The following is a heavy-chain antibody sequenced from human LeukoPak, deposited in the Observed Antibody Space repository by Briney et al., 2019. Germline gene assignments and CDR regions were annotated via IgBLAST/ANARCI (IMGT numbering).Heavy chain of an antibody. CDR2: TYYRSKWYN. D-gene: IGHD6-19*01. Sequence: SQTLSLTCVISGDSVSSNSAARNWIRQSRSRGLEWLGRTYYRSKWYNDYAVSVKSRITINPDTSKNQFSLQLNSVTPEDTAVYYCARGQWLAMGDFDYWGQGTLVTVSS. J-gene: IGHJ4*02. CDR1: GDSVSSNSAA. CDR3: ARGQWLAMGDFDY. V-gene: IGHV6-1*01.